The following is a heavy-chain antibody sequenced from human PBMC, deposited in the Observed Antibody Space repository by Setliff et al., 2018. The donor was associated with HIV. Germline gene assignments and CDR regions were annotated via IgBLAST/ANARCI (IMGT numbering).Heavy chain of an antibody. CDR2: IYSSGST. J-gene: IGHJ3*02. Sequence: SETLSLTCSVSGGSISGYYWTWIRQPPGKGLEWIGYIYSSGSTNYNPSLKSRVTISVDTSKNQFSLKLSSVTAADTAVYYCAREHVWSGYYSYDAFDIWGQGTMVTVSS. D-gene: IGHD3-3*02. CDR3: AREHVWSGYYSYDAFDI. V-gene: IGHV4-4*09. CDR1: GGSISGYY.